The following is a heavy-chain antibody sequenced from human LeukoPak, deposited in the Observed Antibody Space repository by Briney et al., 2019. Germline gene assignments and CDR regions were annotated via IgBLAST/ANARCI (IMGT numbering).Heavy chain of an antibody. V-gene: IGHV3-30*04. CDR2: ISYDGSNE. J-gene: IGHJ4*02. Sequence: GGSLRLSCAASGFTFSSYVMHWVRQAPGKGLEWVAIISYDGSNEYYADSVKGRFTISRDNSKNTLYLQMNSLRAEDTAVYYCAKDSRYFDWLSRLYYFDYWGQGTLVTVSS. D-gene: IGHD3-9*01. CDR1: GFTFSSYV. CDR3: AKDSRYFDWLSRLYYFDY.